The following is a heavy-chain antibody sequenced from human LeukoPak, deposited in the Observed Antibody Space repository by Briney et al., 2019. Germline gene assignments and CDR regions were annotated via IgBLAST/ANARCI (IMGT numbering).Heavy chain of an antibody. V-gene: IGHV4-30-2*01. D-gene: IGHD3-22*01. CDR2: IYHSGST. CDR1: GGSISSGGYS. Sequence: SETLSLTCAVSGGSISSGGYSWSWIRQPPGKGLEWIGCIYHSGSTYYNPSLKSRVTISVDRPKNQFSLKLSSVTAADTAVYYCARGDCNSSGYYSPLDYWGQGTLVTVSS. CDR3: ARGDCNSSGYYSPLDY. J-gene: IGHJ4*02.